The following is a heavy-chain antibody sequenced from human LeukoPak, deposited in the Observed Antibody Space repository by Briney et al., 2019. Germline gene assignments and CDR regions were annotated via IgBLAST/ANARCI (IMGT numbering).Heavy chain of an antibody. CDR1: GESISGFY. D-gene: IGHD3-3*01. J-gene: IGHJ6*04. V-gene: IGHV4-59*12. CDR2: IYYSGST. CDR3: ARDDKYYDFWSGYYTEDLDV. Sequence: SETLSLTCTVSGESISGFYWTWIRQPPGKGLEWIGYIYYSGSTNYNPSLKSRVTISVDTSKNQFSLKLSSVTAADTAVYYCARDDKYYDFWSGYYTEDLDVWGKGTTVTVSS.